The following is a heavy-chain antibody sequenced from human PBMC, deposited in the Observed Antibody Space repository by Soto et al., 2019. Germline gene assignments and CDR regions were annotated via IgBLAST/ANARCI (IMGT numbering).Heavy chain of an antibody. V-gene: IGHV6-1*01. CDR1: GDSVSSNSAA. CDR3: ARDGDNDYSNSSYYYGMDV. Sequence: PSQTLSLTCAISGDSVSSNSAAWNWIRQSPSRGLEWLGRTYYRSKWYNDYAVSVKSRITINPDTSKNQFSLQLNSVTPEDTAVYYCARDGDNDYSNSSYYYGMDVWGQGTTVTVSS. J-gene: IGHJ6*02. D-gene: IGHD4-4*01. CDR2: TYYRSKWYN.